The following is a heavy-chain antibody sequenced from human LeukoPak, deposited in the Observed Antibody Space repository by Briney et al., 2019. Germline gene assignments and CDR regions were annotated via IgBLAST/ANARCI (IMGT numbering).Heavy chain of an antibody. J-gene: IGHJ4*02. CDR3: ARDITGYSSGGLGY. D-gene: IGHD6-19*01. Sequence: GGSLRLSCATSGFTFSSYSMNWVRQAPGKGLEWVSSISSSSSYIYYADSVKGRFTISRDNAKNSLYLQMNSLRAEDTAVYYCARDITGYSSGGLGYWGQGTLVTVPS. CDR1: GFTFSSYS. V-gene: IGHV3-21*01. CDR2: ISSSSSYI.